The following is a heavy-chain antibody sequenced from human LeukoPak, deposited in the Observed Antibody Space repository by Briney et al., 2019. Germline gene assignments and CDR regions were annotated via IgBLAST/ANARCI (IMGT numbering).Heavy chain of an antibody. V-gene: IGHV4-4*07. D-gene: IGHD2-2*01. J-gene: IGHJ5*02. CDR2: IYTTGST. CDR1: GGSISNYY. CDR3: ARHTRRYCSSTSCNNWFDP. Sequence: SETLSLTCTVSGGSISNYYWSWIRQPAGQGLEWIGRIYTTGSTNYNPSLKSRVTMSVDTSNNHFSLKLSSVTAADTAVYYCARHTRRYCSSTSCNNWFDPWGQGTLVTVSS.